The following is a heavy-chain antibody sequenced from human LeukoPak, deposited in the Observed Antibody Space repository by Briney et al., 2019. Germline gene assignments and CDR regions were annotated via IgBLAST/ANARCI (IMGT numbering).Heavy chain of an antibody. CDR1: GYTFTGYY. CDR3: AIVVVPAYWFDP. Sequence: ASVKVSCKASGYTFTGYYMHWVRTAPGQGLEWMGWINPNSGGTNYAQKFQGRVTMTRDTSISTAYMELRRLRSDDTAVYYCAIVVVPAYWFDPWGQGTLVTVSS. J-gene: IGHJ5*02. CDR2: INPNSGGT. D-gene: IGHD2-2*01. V-gene: IGHV1-2*02.